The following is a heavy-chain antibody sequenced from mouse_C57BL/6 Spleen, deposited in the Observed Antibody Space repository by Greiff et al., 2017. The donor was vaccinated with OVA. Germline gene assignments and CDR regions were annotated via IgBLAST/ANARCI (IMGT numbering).Heavy chain of an antibody. CDR2: ISSGGSYT. CDR1: GFTFSSYG. V-gene: IGHV5-6*01. J-gene: IGHJ2*01. D-gene: IGHD1-1*01. CDR3: ARQDTTLDY. Sequence: EVNVVESGGDLVKPGGSLKLSCAASGFTFSSYGMSWVRQTPDKRLEWVATISSGGSYTYYPASVKGRFTISRDNAKNTLYLQMSSLKSEDTAMYYCARQDTTLDYWGQGTTLTVSS.